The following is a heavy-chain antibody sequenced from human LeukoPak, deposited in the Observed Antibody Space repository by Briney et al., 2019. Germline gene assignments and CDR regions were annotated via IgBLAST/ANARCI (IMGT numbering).Heavy chain of an antibody. J-gene: IGHJ3*02. D-gene: IGHD3-10*01. CDR2: IYSSGST. Sequence: PSETLSPTCRVSGVSISSGSNYWGWIRQPPGKTLEWIGRIYSSGSTYYNSSLKSRVIILIDTAKNHFSLNLSSVTAADTAVYYFARSDGYGLVGIWGQGTMVTVSS. V-gene: IGHV4-39*07. CDR3: ARSDGYGLVGI. CDR1: GVSISSGSNY.